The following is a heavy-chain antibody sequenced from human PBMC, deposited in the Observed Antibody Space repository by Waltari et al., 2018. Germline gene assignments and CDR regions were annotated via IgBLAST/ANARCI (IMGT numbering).Heavy chain of an antibody. D-gene: IGHD2-2*01. J-gene: IGHJ6*03. Sequence: QVQLQESGSGLVKPSETLSLTCTVSGCSISSYYWSWIRQPPGTGLEWSGYIYYSGSTNYNPSLKSRVTISVDTSKNQFSLKLSSVTAADTAVYYCARDRWGYCSSTSCYGGYYYYMDVWGKGTTVTVSS. CDR2: IYYSGST. CDR3: ARDRWGYCSSTSCYGGYYYYMDV. CDR1: GCSISSYY. V-gene: IGHV4-59*01.